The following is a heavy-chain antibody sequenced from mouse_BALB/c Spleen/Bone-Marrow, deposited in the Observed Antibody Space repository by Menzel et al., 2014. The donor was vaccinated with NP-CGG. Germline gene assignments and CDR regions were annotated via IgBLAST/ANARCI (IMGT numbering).Heavy chain of an antibody. CDR1: GYTFTEYT. CDR2: INPNIGGT. CDR3: ARGRFAY. Sequence: VQLQQSGPELVKPGASVKISCKTSGYTFTEYTIHWVKQSHGKSLEWIGNINPNIGGTTYNQKFKGKATLTVDMSSSTAYMDLRSLTSEDSVVYYCARGRFAYWGQGTLVTVSA. V-gene: IGHV1-18*01. J-gene: IGHJ3*01.